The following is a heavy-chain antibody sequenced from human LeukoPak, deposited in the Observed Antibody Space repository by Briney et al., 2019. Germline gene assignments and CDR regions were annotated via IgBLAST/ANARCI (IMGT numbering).Heavy chain of an antibody. Sequence: GGSLRPSCAASGFTFSSYAMNWVRQAPGKGLEWVSAVRGSDAGTSYADSVKGRFTISRDNSKNTLYLQMNSLRAEDTAVYYCAKNRGGSYYSGSDYWGQGTLVTVSS. CDR2: VRGSDAGT. CDR3: AKNRGGSYYSGSDY. D-gene: IGHD1-26*01. J-gene: IGHJ4*02. CDR1: GFTFSSYA. V-gene: IGHV3-23*01.